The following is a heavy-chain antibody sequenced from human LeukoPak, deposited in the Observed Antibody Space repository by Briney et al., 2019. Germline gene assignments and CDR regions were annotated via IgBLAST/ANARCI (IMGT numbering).Heavy chain of an antibody. Sequence: ASVRVSCKASGYTFTSYDMNWVRQAPGQGLEWVGWMNPNSGNTVYAQTVQGRVTMTRHTSISTAYMELSSLRSEDTAVYYCARAPHYDFWSGTDAFYIWGQGTLFTVSS. D-gene: IGHD3-3*01. CDR1: GYTFTSYD. V-gene: IGHV1-8*01. J-gene: IGHJ3*02. CDR3: ARAPHYDFWSGTDAFYI. CDR2: MNPNSGNT.